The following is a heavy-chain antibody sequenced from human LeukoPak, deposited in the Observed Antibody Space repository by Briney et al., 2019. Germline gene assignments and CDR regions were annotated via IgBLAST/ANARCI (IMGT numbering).Heavy chain of an antibody. V-gene: IGHV3-23*01. CDR2: ISGSGGST. CDR3: AKDGARQSGLLWFGESSS. D-gene: IGHD3-10*01. CDR1: GFTFSSYA. Sequence: GGSLRLSCAASGFTFSSYAMSWVRQAPGKGLEWDSAISGSGGSTYYADSVKGRFTISRDNSKNTLYLQMNSLRAEDTAVYYCAKDGARQSGLLWFGESSSWGQGTLVTVSS. J-gene: IGHJ5*02.